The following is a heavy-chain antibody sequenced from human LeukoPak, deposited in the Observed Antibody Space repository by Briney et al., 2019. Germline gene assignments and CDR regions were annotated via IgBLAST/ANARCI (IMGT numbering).Heavy chain of an antibody. CDR2: IYHSGST. V-gene: IGHV4-39*07. CDR1: GGSISSSSYY. Sequence: SETLSLTCTVSGGSISSSSYYWGWIRQPPGKGLEWIGSIYHSGSTYYNPSLKSRVTISVETSKNQFSLKLSSVTAADTAVYYCARRCSSTSCYTSFDYWGKGTLVTVSS. J-gene: IGHJ4*02. CDR3: ARRCSSTSCYTSFDY. D-gene: IGHD2-2*02.